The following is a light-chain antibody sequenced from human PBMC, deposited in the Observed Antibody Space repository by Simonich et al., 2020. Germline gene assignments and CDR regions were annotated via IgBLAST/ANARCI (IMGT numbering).Light chain of an antibody. J-gene: IGLJ3*02. CDR1: SGSIASNY. CDR2: EDN. CDR3: QSYDSSNWV. V-gene: IGLV6-57*01. Sequence: NFMLTQPHSVSESPGKTVTISCTRSSGSIASNYVQWYQQRPGSSPTTVIYEDNQRPPGGPYRFSGSIDSSSNSASLTISGLKTEDEADYYCQSYDSSNWVFGGGTKLTVL.